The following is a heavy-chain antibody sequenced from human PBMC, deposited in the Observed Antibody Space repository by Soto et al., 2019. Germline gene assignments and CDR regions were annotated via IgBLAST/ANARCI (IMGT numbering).Heavy chain of an antibody. CDR2: IYYSGST. J-gene: IGHJ4*02. CDR3: ARHSLYGSGSYFYFDY. D-gene: IGHD3-10*01. V-gene: IGHV4-39*01. CDR1: GGSISSSSYY. Sequence: SETLSLTCTVSGGSISSSSYYWSWIRPPPGKGLEWIGSIYYSGSTYYNPSLKSRVTISVDTSKNQFSLKLSSVTAADTAVYYCARHSLYGSGSYFYFDYWGQGTLVTVSS.